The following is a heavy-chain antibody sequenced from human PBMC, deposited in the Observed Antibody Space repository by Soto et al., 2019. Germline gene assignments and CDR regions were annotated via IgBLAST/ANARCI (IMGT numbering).Heavy chain of an antibody. CDR3: AGEVVASPHYADYVFAY. D-gene: IGHD4-17*01. V-gene: IGHV4-31*03. Sequence: SETLSLTCTVSGGSISSGGYYWSWIRQHPGKGLEWIGYIYYSGSTYYNPSLKSRVTISVDTSKNQFSLKLSSVTAADTAVYYCAGEVVASPHYADYVFAYWGQGTLVTVSS. CDR2: IYYSGST. CDR1: GGSISSGGYY. J-gene: IGHJ4*02.